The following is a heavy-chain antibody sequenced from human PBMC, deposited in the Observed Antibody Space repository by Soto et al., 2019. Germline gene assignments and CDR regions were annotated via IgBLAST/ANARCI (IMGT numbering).Heavy chain of an antibody. Sequence: SETLSLTCAVYGGSFSGYYWSWIRQPPGRGLEWIGEINHGGSTNYNPSLKSRVTISVDTSKNQFSLKLSSVTAADTAVYYCARLVVAAAANNWFDPWGQGTLVTVSS. CDR2: INHGGST. J-gene: IGHJ5*02. V-gene: IGHV4-34*01. CDR3: ARLVVAAAANNWFDP. CDR1: GGSFSGYY. D-gene: IGHD6-13*01.